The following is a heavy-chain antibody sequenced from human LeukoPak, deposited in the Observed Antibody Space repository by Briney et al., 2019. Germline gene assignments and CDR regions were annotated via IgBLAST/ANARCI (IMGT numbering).Heavy chain of an antibody. Sequence: GESLKISCKGSGYSFTGYWIAWVRQMPGKGLEWMRIIYPGDSDTRYSPSFQGQVTISADKSISSVYLQWNSLKASDTAMYYCARHHRGSYWAFDIWGQGTMVTVSS. CDR3: ARHHRGSYWAFDI. V-gene: IGHV5-51*01. J-gene: IGHJ3*02. CDR2: IYPGDSDT. CDR1: GYSFTGYW. D-gene: IGHD1-26*01.